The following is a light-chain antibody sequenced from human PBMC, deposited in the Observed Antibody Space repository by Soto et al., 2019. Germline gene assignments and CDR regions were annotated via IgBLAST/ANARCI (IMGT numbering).Light chain of an antibody. CDR1: QSVSSYY. Sequence: EIVLTQSPGTLSLSPGERATLSCRASQSVSSYYWAWYQQRPGQAPRLLIYDASSRATGIPDRFSGRASGTDFTLTIIRLEPEDFAIYYCQHYGSSPPFTFGPGTIVDIK. J-gene: IGKJ3*01. CDR2: DAS. V-gene: IGKV3-20*01. CDR3: QHYGSSPPFT.